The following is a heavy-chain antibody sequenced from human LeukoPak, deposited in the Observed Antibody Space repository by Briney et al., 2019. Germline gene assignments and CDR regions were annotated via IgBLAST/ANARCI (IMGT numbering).Heavy chain of an antibody. CDR2: ISSSSYI. Sequence: GGSLRLSCAASGFTFSSYSMNWVRQAPGKGLEWVSSISSSSYIYYADSVKGRFTISRDNAKNLLYLQMNSLRAEDTAVYYCARDKFYDYVWGSYRPFDYWGQGTLVTVSS. D-gene: IGHD3-16*02. CDR3: ARDKFYDYVWGSYRPFDY. J-gene: IGHJ4*02. CDR1: GFTFSSYS. V-gene: IGHV3-21*01.